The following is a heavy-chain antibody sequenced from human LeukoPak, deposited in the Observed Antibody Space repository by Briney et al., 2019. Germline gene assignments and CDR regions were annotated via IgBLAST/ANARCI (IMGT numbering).Heavy chain of an antibody. Sequence: SQTLSLTCTVSGGSISSGGYYWSWIRQAPGKGLEWIRYIYHSGSTYYNPSLKSRVTISVDRSKNQFSLKLSSVTAADTAVYYCARAIITIFGVVINDAFDIWGQGTMVTVSS. CDR1: GGSISSGGYY. D-gene: IGHD3-3*01. J-gene: IGHJ3*02. CDR3: ARAIITIFGVVINDAFDI. V-gene: IGHV4-30-2*01. CDR2: IYHSGST.